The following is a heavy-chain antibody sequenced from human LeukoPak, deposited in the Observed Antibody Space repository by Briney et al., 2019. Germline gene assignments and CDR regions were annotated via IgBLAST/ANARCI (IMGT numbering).Heavy chain of an antibody. CDR2: IYYTGGT. CDR1: XXXXXSNY. J-gene: IGHJ4*02. Sequence: SETXSXXXXXSXXXXXSNYXTWIRXPPGKGLEYIGYIYYTGGTNYNPSLKSRVTISVDTSKNQFSLKLTSVTAADTAVYFCAKYGNSGWVIDNWGQGTLVTVSS. CDR3: AKYGNSGWVIDN. V-gene: IGHV4-59*08. D-gene: IGHD6-19*01.